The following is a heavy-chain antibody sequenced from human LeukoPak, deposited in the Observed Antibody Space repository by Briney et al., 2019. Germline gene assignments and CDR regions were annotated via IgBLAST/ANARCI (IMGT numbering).Heavy chain of an antibody. CDR3: AGGLGYDSSGYFVDFDY. CDR2: INPNSGGT. Sequence: WASVKVSCKASGYTFTGYYMHWVRQAPGQGLEWMGRINPNSGGTNYAQKFQGRVTMTRDTSISTAYMELSRLRSDDTAVYYCAGGLGYDSSGYFVDFDYWGQGTLVTVSS. V-gene: IGHV1-2*06. CDR1: GYTFTGYY. J-gene: IGHJ4*02. D-gene: IGHD3-22*01.